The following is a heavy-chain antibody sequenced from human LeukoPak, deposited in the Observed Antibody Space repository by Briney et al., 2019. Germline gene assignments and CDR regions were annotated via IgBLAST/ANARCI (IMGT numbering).Heavy chain of an antibody. CDR1: GYTFTSYY. D-gene: IGHD6-13*01. CDR3: ARGAVIAAARNDY. CDR2: INPSGGST. J-gene: IGHJ4*02. V-gene: IGHV1-46*01. Sequence: ASVKVSCKASGYTFTSYYMHWVRQAPGQGPEWMGIINPSGGSTSYEQKFKGRDTMTSDMSTSTVYMELSSLRSEDTAVYYCARGAVIAAARNDYWGQGTLVTVPS.